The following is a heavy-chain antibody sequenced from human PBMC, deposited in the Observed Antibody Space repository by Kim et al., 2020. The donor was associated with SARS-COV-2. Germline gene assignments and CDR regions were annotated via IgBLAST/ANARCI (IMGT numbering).Heavy chain of an antibody. CDR3: ARRAKVVLDNWFDP. V-gene: IGHV1-8*01. CDR2: MNPNSGNT. J-gene: IGHJ5*02. Sequence: ASVKVSCKASGYTFTSYDINWVRQATGQGLEWMGWMNPNSGNTGYAQKFQGRVTMTRNTSISTAYMELSSLRSEDTAVYYCARRAKVVLDNWFDPWGQGTLVTVSS. D-gene: IGHD2-15*01. CDR1: GYTFTSYD.